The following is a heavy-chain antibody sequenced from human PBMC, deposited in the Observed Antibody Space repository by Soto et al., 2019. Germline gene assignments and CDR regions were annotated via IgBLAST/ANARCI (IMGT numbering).Heavy chain of an antibody. CDR3: ARLRFRLVRGVIIKTYFDY. CDR1: GGSISSYY. V-gene: IGHV4-59*08. J-gene: IGHJ4*02. D-gene: IGHD3-10*01. CDR2: IYYSGST. Sequence: SETLSLTCTVSGGSISSYYWSWIRQPPGKGLEWIGYIYYSGSTNYNPSLKSRVTISVDTSKNQFSLKLSSVTAADTAVYYCARLRFRLVRGVIIKTYFDYWGQGTLVTVSS.